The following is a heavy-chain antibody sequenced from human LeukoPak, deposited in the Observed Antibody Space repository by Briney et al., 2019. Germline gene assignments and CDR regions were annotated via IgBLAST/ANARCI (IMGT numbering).Heavy chain of an antibody. V-gene: IGHV1-69*04. CDR1: GGTFSSYA. CDR2: IIPILGIA. J-gene: IGHJ1*01. D-gene: IGHD6-6*01. Sequence: AASVKVSCKASGGTFSSYAISWVRQAPGQGLEWMGRIIPILGIANYAQKFQGRVTITADKSTSTAYMELSSLRSEDTAVYYCAKDRHYSSSSPEYFQHWGQGTLVTVSS. CDR3: AKDRHYSSSSPEYFQH.